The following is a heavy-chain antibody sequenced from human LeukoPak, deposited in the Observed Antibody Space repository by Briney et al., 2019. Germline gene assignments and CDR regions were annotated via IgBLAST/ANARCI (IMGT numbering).Heavy chain of an antibody. CDR2: IKEDGSEK. CDR1: GFTFSNYW. V-gene: IGHV3-7*01. J-gene: IGHJ4*02. D-gene: IGHD5-24*01. Sequence: GGSLRLSCAASGFTFSNYWMTWVRQAPGKGLEWVASIKEDGSEKSYVDSVKGRFTISRDNAKNSLFLQMNSLGAEDTAVYYCARERLWSRDGYNPFWGQGTLVTVSS. CDR3: ARERLWSRDGYNPF.